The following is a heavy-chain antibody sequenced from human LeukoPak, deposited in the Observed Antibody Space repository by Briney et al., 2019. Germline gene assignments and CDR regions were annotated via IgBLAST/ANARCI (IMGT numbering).Heavy chain of an antibody. CDR3: ARVGVSQQLLPFDL. CDR2: IYYTGGT. J-gene: IGHJ4*02. D-gene: IGHD2-8*01. Sequence: PSETLSLTCTVSGGSISSYYWSWIRQPAGKGLEWIGYIYYTGGTNYNPSLKSRVTFSADTSKNQFSLKLSSVTAADTAIYYCARVGVSQQLLPFDLWGQGTLVTVSS. V-gene: IGHV4-59*01. CDR1: GGSISSYY.